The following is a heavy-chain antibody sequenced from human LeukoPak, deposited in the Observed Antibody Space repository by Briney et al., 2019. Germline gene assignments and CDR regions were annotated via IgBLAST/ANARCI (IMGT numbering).Heavy chain of an antibody. J-gene: IGHJ4*02. Sequence: SETLSLTCTVSGGSISSSSYYWGWLRQPPGKGLEWIGSIYYSGSTYYNPSLKSRVTISVDTSKNQFSLKLSSVTAADTAVYYCASSYYYDSSGYYSRYFDYWGQGTLVTVSS. CDR3: ASSYYYDSSGYYSRYFDY. V-gene: IGHV4-39*01. CDR1: GGSISSSSYY. D-gene: IGHD3-22*01. CDR2: IYYSGST.